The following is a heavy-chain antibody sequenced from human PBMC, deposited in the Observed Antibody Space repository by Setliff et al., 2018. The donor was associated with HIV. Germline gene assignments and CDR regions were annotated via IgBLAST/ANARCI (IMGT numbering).Heavy chain of an antibody. CDR1: GYTFSSYG. J-gene: IGHJ4*02. V-gene: IGHV1-18*01. CDR3: ARDPGGVSVVVVAATNYLDY. D-gene: IGHD2-15*01. Sequence: ASVKVSCKASGYTFSSYGISWVRQAPGQGVEWMGWISAYNGNTNYAQKLQGRVTMTTDTSTSTAYMELRSLRSEDTAVYYCARDPGGVSVVVVAATNYLDYWGQGTLVTVSS. CDR2: ISAYNGNT.